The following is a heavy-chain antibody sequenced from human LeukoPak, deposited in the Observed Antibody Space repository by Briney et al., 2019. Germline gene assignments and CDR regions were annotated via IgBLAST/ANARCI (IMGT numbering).Heavy chain of an antibody. CDR2: ISTSTGDT. D-gene: IGHD2-2*01. J-gene: IGHJ4*02. Sequence: ASVKVSCKTSGYSFILYGISWVRQAPGQGPEWMGWISTSTGDTKYTQKFQGRVTLTTDTSTSTAYMELSSLRSDDTAVYYCARALPIVVVPAAYFDYWGQGTLVTVSS. V-gene: IGHV1-18*01. CDR3: ARALPIVVVPAAYFDY. CDR1: GYSFILYG.